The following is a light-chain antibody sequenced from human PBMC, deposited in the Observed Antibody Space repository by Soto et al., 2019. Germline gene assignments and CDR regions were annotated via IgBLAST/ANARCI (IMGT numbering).Light chain of an antibody. V-gene: IGLV1-44*01. CDR1: SSNIGDNP. J-gene: IGLJ3*02. CDR3: AAWDDSLNGRV. CDR2: NNN. Sequence: QSVLTQPPSASGTPGQTVTISCSGSSSNIGDNPVNWYQQLPGAAPKLLISNNNQRPSGVPDRFSGSKSGTSASLAISGLQSEDEATYYCAAWDDSLNGRVFGGGTKLTVL.